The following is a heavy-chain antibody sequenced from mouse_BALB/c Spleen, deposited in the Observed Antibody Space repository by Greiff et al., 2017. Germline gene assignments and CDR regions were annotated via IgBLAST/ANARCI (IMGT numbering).Heavy chain of an antibody. J-gene: IGHJ4*01. CDR2: ISSGGST. V-gene: IGHV5-6-5*01. CDR3: ARADGNYAMDY. CDR1: GFTFSSYA. Sequence: EVQGVESGGGLVKPGGSLKLSCAASGFTFSSYAMSWVRQTPEKRLEWVASISSGGSTYYPDSVKGRFTISRDNARNILYLQMSSLRSEDTAMYYCARADGNYAMDYWGQGTSVTVSS. D-gene: IGHD2-1*01.